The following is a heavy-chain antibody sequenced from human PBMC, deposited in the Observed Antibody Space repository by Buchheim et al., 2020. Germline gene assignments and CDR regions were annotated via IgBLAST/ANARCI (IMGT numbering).Heavy chain of an antibody. Sequence: QVQLEESGGGVVQPGRSLRLSCAASGFTFSSYAMHWVRQAPGKGLEWVAVISYDGSNKYYAESVKGRVTISRDNSKKTPYLQMNSLRAEDTAVYYCAPRGSTTVNYWGQGTL. J-gene: IGHJ4*02. CDR2: ISYDGSNK. D-gene: IGHD4-17*01. CDR1: GFTFSSYA. V-gene: IGHV3-30-3*01. CDR3: APRGSTTVNY.